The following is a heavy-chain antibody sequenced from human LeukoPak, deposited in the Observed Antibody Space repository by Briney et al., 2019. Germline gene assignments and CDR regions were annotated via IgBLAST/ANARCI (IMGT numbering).Heavy chain of an antibody. Sequence: ASVKVSCKASGYTFTGYYMHWVRQAPGQGLEWMGWINPNSGGTNYAQKFQGRVTMTRDTSISTAYMELSRLRSDDTAVYYCARTGHFDWLFHFDYWGQRTLVTLSS. D-gene: IGHD3-9*01. CDR3: ARTGHFDWLFHFDY. V-gene: IGHV1-2*02. CDR1: GYTFTGYY. J-gene: IGHJ4*02. CDR2: INPNSGGT.